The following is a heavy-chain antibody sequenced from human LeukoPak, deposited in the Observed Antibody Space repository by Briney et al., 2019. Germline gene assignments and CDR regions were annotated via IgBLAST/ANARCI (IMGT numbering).Heavy chain of an antibody. CDR2: INYNGAIT. CDR3: ARDRLGPSFSVSHFDL. V-gene: IGHV3-20*04. J-gene: IGHJ4*02. Sequence: GGPLRLSCATSGFTFVDYGLSWVRRAPGKGLEWLCAINYNGAITDYADSVKGRFTISRDNAKNSLYLRMDSLRAEDTALYYCARDRLGPSFSVSHFDLWGQGTLVTVSS. CDR1: GFTFVDYG. D-gene: IGHD3-3*02.